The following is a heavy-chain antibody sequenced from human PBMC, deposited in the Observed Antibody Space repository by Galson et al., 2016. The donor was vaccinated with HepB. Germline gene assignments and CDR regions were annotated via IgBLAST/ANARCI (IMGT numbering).Heavy chain of an antibody. CDR1: GGSISRSTYY. J-gene: IGHJ4*02. CDR3: ARLADVTVVRGIPFSH. V-gene: IGHV4-39*01. CDR2: IYYSGNT. Sequence: ETLSLTCSVSGGSISRSTYYWGWIRQPPGRGLQWIGSIYYSGNTYYNPSLQSRVTISVDTSKNQFSVRLSSVTAADTAIYYCARLADVTVVRGIPFSHWGQGTLVTVSS. D-gene: IGHD3-10*01.